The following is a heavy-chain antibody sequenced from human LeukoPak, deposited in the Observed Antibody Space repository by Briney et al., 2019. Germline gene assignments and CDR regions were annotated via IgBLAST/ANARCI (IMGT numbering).Heavy chain of an antibody. D-gene: IGHD2-2*01. J-gene: IGHJ4*02. V-gene: IGHV4-39*07. CDR2: IYHTGST. CDR1: GGSISSSSYY. Sequence: PSETLSLTCTVSGGSISSSSYYWSWIRQPPGKGLEWIGEIYHTGSTNYNPSLKNRVTMSVDTSKNQFSLKLSSVTAADTAVYYCARGLFLVPRRIQFAYWGQGALVTVSS. CDR3: ARGLFLVPRRIQFAY.